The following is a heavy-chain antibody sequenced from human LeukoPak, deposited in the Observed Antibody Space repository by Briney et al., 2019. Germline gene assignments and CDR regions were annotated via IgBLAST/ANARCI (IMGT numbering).Heavy chain of an antibody. V-gene: IGHV4-39*01. Sequence: SETLSLTCSVSGTSISSSSYYWGWIRQPPGKGLEWIGSIYYSGSTYYNPSLKSRVTISVDTSKNQFSLKLSSVTAADTAVYYCARRAKATTMIVVVTYFDYWGQGTLVTVSS. CDR3: ARRAKATTMIVVVTYFDY. D-gene: IGHD3-22*01. CDR2: IYYSGST. J-gene: IGHJ4*02. CDR1: GTSISSSSYY.